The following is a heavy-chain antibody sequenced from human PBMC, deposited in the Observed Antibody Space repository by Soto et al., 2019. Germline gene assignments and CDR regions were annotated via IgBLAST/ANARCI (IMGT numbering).Heavy chain of an antibody. Sequence: GSLRLACSASGFTFSSYAMSWVRQAPGKGLEWVSAISGSGGSTYYADSVKGRFTISRDNSKDTVYLQMNSLTAGDTALYYCAKATATGGGAFDICGQGTMVTV. CDR1: GFTFSSYA. D-gene: IGHD2-8*02. J-gene: IGHJ3*02. CDR2: ISGSGGST. V-gene: IGHV3-23*01. CDR3: AKATATGGGAFDI.